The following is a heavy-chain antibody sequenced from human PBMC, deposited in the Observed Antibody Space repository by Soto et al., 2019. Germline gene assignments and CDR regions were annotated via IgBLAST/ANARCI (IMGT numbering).Heavy chain of an antibody. V-gene: IGHV4-38-2*01. CDR1: GYSISSGYY. D-gene: IGHD3-10*01. CDR2: IYHSGST. CDR3: ARGDYYGSGSYPDAFDI. Sequence: PSETLSLTCAVSGYSISSGYYWGWIRQPPGKGLEWIGSIYHSGSTYYNPSLKSRVTISVDTSKNQFSLKLSSVTAADTAVYYCARGDYYGSGSYPDAFDIWGQGTMVTVSS. J-gene: IGHJ3*02.